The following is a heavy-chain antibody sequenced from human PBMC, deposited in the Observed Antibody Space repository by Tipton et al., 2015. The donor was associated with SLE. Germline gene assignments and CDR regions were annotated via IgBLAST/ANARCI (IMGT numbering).Heavy chain of an antibody. V-gene: IGHV3-7*01. J-gene: IGHJ4*02. CDR3: ARDRMVRGVASDH. CDR1: GFIFNNYW. Sequence: SLRLSCAASGFIFNNYWMSWVRQAPGKGLEWVANINPDGDERHYVDSVKGRFTFSRDNANDSVYLQMNSLRADDTGVYYCARDRMVRGVASDHWGQGTLVTVSS. D-gene: IGHD3-10*01. CDR2: INPDGDER.